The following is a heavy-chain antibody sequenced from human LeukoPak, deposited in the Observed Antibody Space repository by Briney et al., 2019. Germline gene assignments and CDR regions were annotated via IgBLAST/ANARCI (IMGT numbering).Heavy chain of an antibody. CDR1: GFTFSSYG. Sequence: GGSLRLSCAASGFTFSSYGMHWVRQAPGKGLEWVASISYDGSNKYYADSVKGRFTISRDNSKNTLYLQMNSLRAEDSAVYFCARSKLGSSWYGFDYWGQGTLVTVSS. D-gene: IGHD6-13*01. CDR3: ARSKLGSSWYGFDY. J-gene: IGHJ4*02. V-gene: IGHV3-30*03. CDR2: ISYDGSNK.